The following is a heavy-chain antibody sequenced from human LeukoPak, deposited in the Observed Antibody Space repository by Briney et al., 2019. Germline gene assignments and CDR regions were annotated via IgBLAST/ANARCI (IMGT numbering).Heavy chain of an antibody. CDR1: GGSISGYY. D-gene: IGHD6-13*01. CDR3: VRGKAAAGAIWFDP. J-gene: IGHJ5*02. V-gene: IGHV4-59*01. CDR2: IYSSGST. Sequence: SETLSLTCTVSGGSISGYYWTWIRQPPGKGLEWIGCIYSSGSTSYKPSLKSRITISVDTYKNQFSLNLSSVTAADTAVYYCVRGKAAAGAIWFDPWGQGTLVTVSS.